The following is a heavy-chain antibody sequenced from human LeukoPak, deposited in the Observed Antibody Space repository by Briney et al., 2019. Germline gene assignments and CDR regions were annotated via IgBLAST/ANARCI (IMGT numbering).Heavy chain of an antibody. Sequence: SETLSLTCIVSGDSINRNSNYWGWLRQPPGRELEWIGSIYYSGSTYYNPSLKSRVTISADASKNRFSLRLSSVTATATAVYYCARHGFYYASGPLFDYWGQGILVTVSS. D-gene: IGHD3-10*01. CDR3: ARHGFYYASGPLFDY. J-gene: IGHJ4*02. V-gene: IGHV4-39*01. CDR2: IYYSGST. CDR1: GDSINRNSNY.